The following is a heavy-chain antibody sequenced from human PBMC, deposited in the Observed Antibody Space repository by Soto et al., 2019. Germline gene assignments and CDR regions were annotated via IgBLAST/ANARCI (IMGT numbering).Heavy chain of an antibody. D-gene: IGHD2-15*01. J-gene: IGHJ6*02. CDR3: ASGIVVVVAATVQADYYYYGMDV. CDR2: FDPEDGET. V-gene: IGHV1-24*01. Sequence: ASVKVSCKVSGYTLTELSMHWVRQAPGKGLEWMGGFDPEDGETIYAQKFQGRVTITEDTSTNTAYMELSSLRSEDTAVYYCASGIVVVVAATVQADYYYYGMDVWGQGTTVTVSS. CDR1: GYTLTELS.